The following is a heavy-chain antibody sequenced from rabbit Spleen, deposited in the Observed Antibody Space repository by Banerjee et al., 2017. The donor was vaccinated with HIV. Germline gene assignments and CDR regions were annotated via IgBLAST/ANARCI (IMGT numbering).Heavy chain of an antibody. CDR3: LREVAARFKL. CDR2: IDPVFGIT. Sequence: QEQLVESGGGLVQTGGSLKISCKASGFDFSSYGVSWVLQAPGKGLEWIGYIDPVFGITYFANWVNGRFTISSHNAHNTLFLQLNSLTAADTATYFCLREVAARFKLWGPGTLVTVS. J-gene: IGHJ4*01. V-gene: IGHV1S47*01. D-gene: IGHD4-1*01. CDR1: GFDFSSYG.